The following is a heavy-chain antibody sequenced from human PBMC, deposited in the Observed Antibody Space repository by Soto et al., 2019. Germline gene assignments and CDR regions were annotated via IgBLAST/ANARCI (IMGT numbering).Heavy chain of an antibody. Sequence: SETLSLTCTVSGGSITSSSYYWGWIRQPPGKGLEWIGSIYYSGSTYYNPSLKSRVTITADESTSTAYMELSSLRSEDTAVYYCASHYDSSGYYYRGLDYWGQGTLVTVSS. CDR1: GGSITSSSYY. J-gene: IGHJ4*02. D-gene: IGHD3-22*01. CDR3: ASHYDSSGYYYRGLDY. V-gene: IGHV4-39*07. CDR2: IYYSGST.